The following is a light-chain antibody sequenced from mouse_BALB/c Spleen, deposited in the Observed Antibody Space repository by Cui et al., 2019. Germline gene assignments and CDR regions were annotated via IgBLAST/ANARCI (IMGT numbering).Light chain of an antibody. CDR3: HQWSSYP. Sequence: QIVLTQSPAITSASLGEEITLTCSASSSVSYMHWYQQKSGTSPKLLIYSTSNLASGVPSRFSGSGSGTFYSLTISSVEAEDAADYYCHQWSSYPFGSGTKLEIK. CDR2: STS. V-gene: IGKV4-80*01. CDR1: SSVSY. J-gene: IGKJ4*01.